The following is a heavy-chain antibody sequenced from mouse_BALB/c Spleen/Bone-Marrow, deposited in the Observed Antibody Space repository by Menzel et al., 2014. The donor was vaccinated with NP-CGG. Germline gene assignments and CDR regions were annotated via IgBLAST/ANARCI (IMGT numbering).Heavy chain of an antibody. CDR3: ARRGDIYYGSSAWFAY. D-gene: IGHD1-1*01. CDR2: IDPANGNT. CDR1: GFNIKDTY. J-gene: IGHJ3*01. V-gene: IGHV14-3*02. Sequence: EVQLVESGAELVKPGASVKLSCTASGFNIKDTYLHWVKQMPEQGLEWIGRIDPANGNTEYDPKLQGKATITADTSSNTAYLQLSSLTSEDTAVYYCARRGDIYYGSSAWFAYWGQGTLVTVSA.